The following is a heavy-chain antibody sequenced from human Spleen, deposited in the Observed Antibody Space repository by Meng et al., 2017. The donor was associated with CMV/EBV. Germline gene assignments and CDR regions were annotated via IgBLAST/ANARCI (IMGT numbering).Heavy chain of an antibody. V-gene: IGHV3-23*01. CDR1: GFTFSSYA. D-gene: IGHD6-19*01. Sequence: GGSLRLSCAASGFTFSSYAMSWVRKAPGKGLEWVSAISGSGGSTYYADSVKGRFTFSRDNSKNTLYLQMNSLRAEDTAMYFCARDAYSSGRVDALDIWGQGTMVTVSS. CDR3: ARDAYSSGRVDALDI. J-gene: IGHJ3*02. CDR2: ISGSGGST.